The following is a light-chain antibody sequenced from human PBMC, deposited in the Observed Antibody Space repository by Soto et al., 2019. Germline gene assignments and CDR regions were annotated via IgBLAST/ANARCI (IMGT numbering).Light chain of an antibody. CDR1: QSIGTW. CDR3: QQYATYAPRT. J-gene: IGKJ1*01. Sequence: DIQLTQSPSTLSASVGDRITITCRASQSIGTWWAWYQHRPGEGPKLLIHDASSLESGDPSRFSGSGSATAFSLTISSLESGDSGTYHCQQYATYAPRTFGQGTKVEIK. V-gene: IGKV1-5*01. CDR2: DAS.